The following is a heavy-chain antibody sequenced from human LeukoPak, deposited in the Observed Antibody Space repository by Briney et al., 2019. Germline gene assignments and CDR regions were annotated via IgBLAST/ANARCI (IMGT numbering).Heavy chain of an antibody. V-gene: IGHV3-64D*09. J-gene: IGHJ4*02. Sequence: PGGSLRLSCSASGFTFSGYAMHWVRQAPGKGLEYVSAITSNGGSTNYADSVKGRCTISRDNSKNTLYLQMSSLRAEDTAVYYCVKGSYSDSSGYLDYWGQGTLVTVSS. D-gene: IGHD3-22*01. CDR2: ITSNGGST. CDR3: VKGSYSDSSGYLDY. CDR1: GFTFSGYA.